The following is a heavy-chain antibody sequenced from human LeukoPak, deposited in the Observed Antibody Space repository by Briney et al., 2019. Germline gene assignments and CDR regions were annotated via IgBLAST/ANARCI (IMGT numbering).Heavy chain of an antibody. CDR3: ALLYGSGSYLNWFDP. CDR1: GYTFTSYY. V-gene: IGHV1-46*01. J-gene: IGHJ5*02. D-gene: IGHD3-10*01. Sequence: ASVKVSCKASGYTFTSYYMHWVRQAPGQGLEWMGIINPSGGSTSYAQKFQGRVTMTRDTYTSTVYMELSSLRSEDTAVYYCALLYGSGSYLNWFDPWGQGTLVTVSS. CDR2: INPSGGST.